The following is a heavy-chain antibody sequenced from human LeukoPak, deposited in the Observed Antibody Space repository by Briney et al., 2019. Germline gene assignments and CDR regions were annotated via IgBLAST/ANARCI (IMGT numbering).Heavy chain of an antibody. D-gene: IGHD3-22*01. Sequence: PSETLSLTCTVSGGSITGSSYYWGWIRQPPGKGLEWIGSMYYSGSTYYNPSLKSRVPIPVDTSKNQFSLKLSSVTAADTAVYYCARHYYDSTGYYYFDYWGQGALVTVSS. CDR3: ARHYYDSTGYYYFDY. V-gene: IGHV4-39*01. CDR2: MYYSGST. J-gene: IGHJ4*02. CDR1: GGSITGSSYY.